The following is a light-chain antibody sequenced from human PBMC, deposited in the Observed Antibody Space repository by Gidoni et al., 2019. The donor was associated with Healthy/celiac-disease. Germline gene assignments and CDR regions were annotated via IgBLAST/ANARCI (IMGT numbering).Light chain of an antibody. CDR1: QDIGSH. V-gene: IGKV1-9*01. Sequence: DIQLTQSPSFLSASVGDRVTITCRASQDIGSHIAWYQQKPGKAPKLLIYYAFILQSGVPSRFSGSGSGTECSLTISSLQPGDFATDYCQQANSHLALTFGGGTKVDI. J-gene: IGKJ4*01. CDR3: QQANSHLALT. CDR2: YAF.